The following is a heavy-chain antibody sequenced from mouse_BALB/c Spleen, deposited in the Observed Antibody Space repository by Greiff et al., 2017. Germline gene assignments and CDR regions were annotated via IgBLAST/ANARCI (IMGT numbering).Heavy chain of an antibody. Sequence: EGHLVESGGGLVKPGGSLKLSCAASGFTFSDYYMYWVRQTPEKRLEWVATISDGGSYTYYPDSVKGRFTISRDNAKNNLYLQMSSLKSEDTAMYYCARALGNSYAMDYWGQGTSVTVSS. V-gene: IGHV5-4*02. CDR2: ISDGGSYT. CDR3: ARALGNSYAMDY. D-gene: IGHD2-1*01. J-gene: IGHJ4*01. CDR1: GFTFSDYY.